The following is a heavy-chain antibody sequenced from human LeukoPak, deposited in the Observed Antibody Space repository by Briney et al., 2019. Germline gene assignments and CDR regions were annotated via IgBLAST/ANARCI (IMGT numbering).Heavy chain of an antibody. Sequence: PGGSLRLSCAASGFTFSNYAMSWVRQAPGKGLEWVSSISSSSSYIYYADSVKGRFTISRDNAKNSLYLQMNSLRAEDTAVYYCARDNDLLRYFDWPLDYWGQGTLVTVSS. V-gene: IGHV3-21*01. J-gene: IGHJ4*02. D-gene: IGHD3-9*01. CDR1: GFTFSNYA. CDR3: ARDNDLLRYFDWPLDY. CDR2: ISSSSSYI.